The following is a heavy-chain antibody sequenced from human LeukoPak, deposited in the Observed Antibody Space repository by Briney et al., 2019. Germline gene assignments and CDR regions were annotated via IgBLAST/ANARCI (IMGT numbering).Heavy chain of an antibody. CDR2: LNPNTGGT. D-gene: IGHD3-3*01. CDR1: GYTFTGYY. V-gene: IGHV1-2*02. J-gene: IGHJ4*02. Sequence: ASVKVSCKASGYTFTGYYMHWVRQGPGRGLEWMGWLNPNTGGTNYAQKFQGRVTMTRDTSISTAYMELSRLKSDDTAVYYCAREYYDFWSGYYGEWGQGTLVTVSS. CDR3: AREYYDFWSGYYGE.